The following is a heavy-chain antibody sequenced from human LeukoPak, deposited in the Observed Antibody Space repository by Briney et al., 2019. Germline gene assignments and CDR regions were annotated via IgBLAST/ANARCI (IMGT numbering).Heavy chain of an antibody. J-gene: IGHJ4*02. CDR3: ARDGCYGAGTSDY. Sequence: GGSLRLSCAVSGFTFSNFWMSWVRQAPGGGLECDGNIKQDGSEKNYVDSVKGRFTISRVNAENSLSHQMICLRAEVTAIYFCARDGCYGAGTSDYWGQGALVTVSS. CDR2: IKQDGSEK. D-gene: IGHD3-10*01. V-gene: IGHV3-7*01. CDR1: GFTFSNFW.